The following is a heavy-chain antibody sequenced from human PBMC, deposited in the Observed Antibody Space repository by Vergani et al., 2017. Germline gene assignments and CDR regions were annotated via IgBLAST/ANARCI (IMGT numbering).Heavy chain of an antibody. V-gene: IGHV3-74*03. D-gene: IGHD2/OR15-2a*01. Sequence: DVHLAESGGGFFQPGGSLRLSCSASGFSFNSYWMHWVRQVPGKGLLWVSRIKSDGSITAYADSVKGRFTISRDNAQNTMYLQMNSLRAEDTAVYYCAKDLGGCNSISCSYYMDVWGKGTTVTV. J-gene: IGHJ6*03. CDR1: GFSFNSYW. CDR3: AKDLGGCNSISCSYYMDV. CDR2: IKSDGSIT.